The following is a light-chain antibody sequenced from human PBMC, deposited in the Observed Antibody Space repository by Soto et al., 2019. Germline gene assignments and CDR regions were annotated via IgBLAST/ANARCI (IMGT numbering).Light chain of an antibody. Sequence: DIQMTQSPSCLSASVGDRVTITCQASQNINNYLNWYQQKPGRAPKLLIYDASNLEAGVPSRFRGSGSGTEFTFTISRLHPEDIATYYCQQLFDSPITFGQGTRLEIK. CDR1: QNINNY. CDR3: QQLFDSPIT. J-gene: IGKJ5*01. V-gene: IGKV1-33*01. CDR2: DAS.